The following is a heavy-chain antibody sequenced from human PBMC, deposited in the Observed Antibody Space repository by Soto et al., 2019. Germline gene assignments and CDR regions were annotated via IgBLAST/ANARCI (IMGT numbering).Heavy chain of an antibody. D-gene: IGHD5-12*01. Sequence: EVQLVQSGAEVKKPGESLKIPCKGSGYRFTTHWIGWVRQMPGNGLELMGVIYPADSDTKYSPSFQGQVTISADKSISTAYLQWRRLKASNSVMYFCESVGDLCGYDWRVFDYWGMGTLVSVSS. CDR1: GYRFTTHW. CDR3: ESVGDLCGYDWRVFDY. CDR2: IYPADSDT. J-gene: IGHJ4*02. V-gene: IGHV5-51*01.